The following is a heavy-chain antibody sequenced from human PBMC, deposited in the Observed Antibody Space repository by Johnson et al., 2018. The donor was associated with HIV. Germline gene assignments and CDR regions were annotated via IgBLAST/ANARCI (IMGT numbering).Heavy chain of an antibody. CDR2: MYSGGST. J-gene: IGHJ3*02. CDR3: ARDLPPWRVVTAGGAFDI. D-gene: IGHD2-21*02. CDR1: GFTFSDYY. V-gene: IGHV3-66*02. Sequence: VQLVESGGGVVQPGRSLRLSCAASGFTFSDYYMSWIRQAPGKGLEWVSVMYSGGSTYYADSVKGRFTITRDNSKNTLYLQMNSLRAEDTAVYYCARDLPPWRVVTAGGAFDIWGQGTMVTVSS.